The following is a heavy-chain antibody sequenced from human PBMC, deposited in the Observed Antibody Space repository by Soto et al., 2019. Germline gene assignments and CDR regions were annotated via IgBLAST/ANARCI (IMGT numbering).Heavy chain of an antibody. Sequence: GGSLRLSCAASGFTFSNAWMNWVRQAPGKGLEWVGRIKSKTDGGTTDYAAPVKGRFTISRDDSKNTLYLQMNSLKTEDTAVYYCTTGMYGWYWYYDYWGQGTLVTVSS. V-gene: IGHV3-15*07. D-gene: IGHD6-19*01. CDR2: IKSKTDGGTT. CDR1: GFTFSNAW. CDR3: TTGMYGWYWYYDY. J-gene: IGHJ4*02.